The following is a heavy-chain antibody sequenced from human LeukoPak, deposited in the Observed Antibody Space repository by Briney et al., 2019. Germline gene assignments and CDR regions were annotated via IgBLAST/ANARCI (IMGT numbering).Heavy chain of an antibody. V-gene: IGHV4-59*01. J-gene: IGHJ3*02. D-gene: IGHD2-2*01. CDR2: IYYSGST. CDR3: ARERSSPRAFDI. CDR1: GGSISSYY. Sequence: SETLSLTCTVSGGSISSYYWSWIRQPPGKGLEWIGYIYYSGSTNYNPSLKSRVTISVDTSKNQFSLKLSSVTTADTAVYYCARERSSPRAFDIWGQGTMVTVSS.